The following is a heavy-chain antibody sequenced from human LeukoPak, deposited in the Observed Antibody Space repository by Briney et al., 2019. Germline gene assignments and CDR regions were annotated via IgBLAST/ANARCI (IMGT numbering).Heavy chain of an antibody. CDR3: ASYLYYYDSSGYKH. Sequence: SETLSLTCTVSGRSISSYYWSWIRQPPGKGLEWIGYIYYSGSTNYNPSLKSRVTISVDTSKNQFSLKLSSVTAADTAVYYCASYLYYYDSSGYKHWGQGTLVTVSS. D-gene: IGHD3-22*01. CDR1: GRSISSYY. CDR2: IYYSGST. J-gene: IGHJ4*02. V-gene: IGHV4-59*01.